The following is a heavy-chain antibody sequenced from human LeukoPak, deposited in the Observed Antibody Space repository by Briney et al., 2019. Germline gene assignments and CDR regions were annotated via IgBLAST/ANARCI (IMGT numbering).Heavy chain of an antibody. V-gene: IGHV4-4*02. J-gene: IGHJ4*02. CDR3: ARSHYYGWLRNFDY. D-gene: IGHD3-10*01. Sequence: SETLSLTCAVSGGSFSSSNWWSWVRQPPGKGLEWIGEIYHSGSTNYNPSLKSRVTISVDKSKNQFSLKLSSVTAADTAVYYCARSHYYGWLRNFDYWGQGTLVTVSS. CDR2: IYHSGST. CDR1: GGSFSSSNW.